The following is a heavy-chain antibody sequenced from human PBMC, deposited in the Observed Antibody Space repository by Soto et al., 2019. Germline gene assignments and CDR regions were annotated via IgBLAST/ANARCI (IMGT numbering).Heavy chain of an antibody. V-gene: IGHV1-3*01. D-gene: IGHD1-26*01. CDR1: GYAFTSYT. CDR2: INADNGDS. J-gene: IGHJ4*02. CDR3: ARDTGWGLRVEPGIFEY. Sequence: QVQLVQSGAEVKKPGASVKVSCNPSGYAFTSYTMPWVRQAPGQGLAWMGWINADNGDSKYSQKFQGRVTITRDTTSSIAYMELSSLRSEDTAVYYCARDTGWGLRVEPGIFEYWGQGTRVTVS.